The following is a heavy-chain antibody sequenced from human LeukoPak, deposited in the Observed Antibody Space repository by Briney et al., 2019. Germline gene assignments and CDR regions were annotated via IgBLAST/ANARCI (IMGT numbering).Heavy chain of an antibody. V-gene: IGHV3-74*01. CDR3: AKDKGESGYFDY. J-gene: IGHJ4*02. CDR2: INSDGSST. CDR1: GFTFSSYW. D-gene: IGHD1-26*01. Sequence: GGSLRLSCAASGFTFSSYWMHWVRQAPGKGLVWVSRINSDGSSTNYADSVKGRFTISRDNAKNTLYLQMNSLRAEDTAVYYCAKDKGESGYFDYWGQGTLVTVSS.